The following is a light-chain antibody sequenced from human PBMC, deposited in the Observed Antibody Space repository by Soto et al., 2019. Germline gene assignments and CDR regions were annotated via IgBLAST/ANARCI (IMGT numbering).Light chain of an antibody. CDR3: QQSYTSRIT. CDR2: AAS. CDR1: QSISTY. J-gene: IGKJ5*01. V-gene: IGKV1-39*01. Sequence: DIQMTQSPSSLSASVGDRVTITCLASQSISTYLSWYQQKAGKAPKLLIFAASSLQSGVPSRFSGSGSGKDLTLTVSNLQPEDFATYYCQQSYTSRITFGLGTRLEIX.